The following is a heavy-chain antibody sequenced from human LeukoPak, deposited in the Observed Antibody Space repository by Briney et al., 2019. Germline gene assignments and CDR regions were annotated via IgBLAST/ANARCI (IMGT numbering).Heavy chain of an antibody. CDR3: ARDENGYVWGSFRA. CDR1: GGSFSGHY. D-gene: IGHD3-16*02. Sequence: SETLSLKCAVYGGSFSGHYWGWIRQPPGKGLEWIGETTHSGSTKYNPSLKSRVTVSVDTSKNQFSLRLNSVTAADTAVYYCARDENGYVWGSFRAWGQGTLVTVSS. CDR2: TTHSGST. V-gene: IGHV4-34*01. J-gene: IGHJ5*02.